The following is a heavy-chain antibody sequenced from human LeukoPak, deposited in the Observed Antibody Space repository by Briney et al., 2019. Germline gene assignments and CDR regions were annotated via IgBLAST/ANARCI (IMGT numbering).Heavy chain of an antibody. CDR2: INPSGGST. J-gene: IGHJ6*03. CDR3: ARDARYCSGGSCSYYYYYYMDV. CDR1: GYTFTSYY. Sequence: GASVKVSCKASGYTFTSYYMHWVRQAPGQGLEWMGIINPSGGSTSYAQKFQGRVTMTRDTSTSTVYMELSSLRSEDTAVYYCARDARYCSGGSCSYYYYYYMDVWGKGTTVTVSS. D-gene: IGHD2-15*01. V-gene: IGHV1-46*01.